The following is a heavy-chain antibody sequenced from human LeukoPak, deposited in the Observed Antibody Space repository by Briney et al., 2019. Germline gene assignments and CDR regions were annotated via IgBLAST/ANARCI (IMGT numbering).Heavy chain of an antibody. CDR1: GGSPSSSSSY. CDR3: ARGGSYTMVKNH. CDR2: MYSSRST. J-gene: IGHJ5*02. V-gene: IGHV4-39*07. D-gene: IGHD1-26*01. Sequence: SETLSLTCTVSGGSPSSSSSYWGWIRQPPGKGLEWVGSMYSSRSTYYNPSRKSRVTILVDTSKNQSSLKLSSVTAADTAVYYCARGGSYTMVKNHWGEGALVTVSS.